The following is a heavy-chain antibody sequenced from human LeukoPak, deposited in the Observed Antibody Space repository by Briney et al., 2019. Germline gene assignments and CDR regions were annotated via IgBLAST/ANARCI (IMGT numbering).Heavy chain of an antibody. CDR1: GLTFSSYW. J-gene: IGHJ4*02. D-gene: IGHD1-26*01. CDR3: ARDKATGGDY. V-gene: IGHV3-74*01. Sequence: GGSLRLSCAASGLTFSSYWMHWVRQAPGKGLVWVSRIKYDGSVTAYADSVRGRFTISRDNAKNTLYLQMNSLRAEDTAVYFCARDKATGGDYWGQGTLVTVSS. CDR2: IKYDGSVT.